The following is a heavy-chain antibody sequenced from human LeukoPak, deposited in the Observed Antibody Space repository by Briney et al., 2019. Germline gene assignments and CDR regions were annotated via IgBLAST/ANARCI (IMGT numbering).Heavy chain of an antibody. V-gene: IGHV3-7*03. Sequence: GGSLRLSCAPSGFTFSTYWMSWVRQTPGKGLEWVANIKEDGSEKNYVDSVKGRFTIFRDNAKNSLSLQMNSLRADDTAVYYCARDYCSSTSCLFDYWGQGTLVTVSS. CDR3: ARDYCSSTSCLFDY. CDR2: IKEDGSEK. J-gene: IGHJ4*02. D-gene: IGHD2-2*01. CDR1: GFTFSTYW.